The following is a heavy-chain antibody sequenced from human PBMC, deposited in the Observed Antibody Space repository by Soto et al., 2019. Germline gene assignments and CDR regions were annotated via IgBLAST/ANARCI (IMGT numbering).Heavy chain of an antibody. V-gene: IGHV3-21*01. D-gene: IGHD3-10*01. J-gene: IGHJ5*02. CDR3: ARDGGWFGELFMDWFDP. Sequence: PGGSRRDWWGGSGGTFSRYSMNGVPQAPGKGLEWVSSISSSSSYIYYADSVKGRFTISRDNAKNSLYLQMNSLRAEDTAVYYCARDGGWFGELFMDWFDPWGQGT. CDR1: GGTFSRYS. CDR2: ISSSSSYI.